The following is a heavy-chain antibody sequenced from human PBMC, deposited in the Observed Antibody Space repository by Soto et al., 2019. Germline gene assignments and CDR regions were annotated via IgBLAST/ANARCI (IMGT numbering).Heavy chain of an antibody. CDR2: ISGSGGST. J-gene: IGHJ3*02. V-gene: IGHV3-23*01. D-gene: IGHD3-10*01. CDR3: AKDLELLWFGELSAAAFDI. Sequence: PGGSLRLSCAASGFTFSSYAMSWVRQAPGKGLEWVSAISGSGGSTYYADSVKGRFTISRDNSKNTLYLQMNSLRAEDTAVYYCAKDLELLWFGELSAAAFDIWGQGTMVTVSS. CDR1: GFTFSSYA.